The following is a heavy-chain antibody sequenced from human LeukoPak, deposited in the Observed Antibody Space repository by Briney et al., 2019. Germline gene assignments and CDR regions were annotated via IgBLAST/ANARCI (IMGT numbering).Heavy chain of an antibody. CDR2: IYYSGST. D-gene: IGHD1-1*01. Sequence: SETLSLTCTVSGGSISSSSYYWGWIRQPPGKGLEWIGSIYYSGSTYYNPSLKGRVTISVDTSKNQFSLKLSSVTAADTAVYYCARPLEGGWFDPWGQGTLVTVSS. V-gene: IGHV4-39*01. CDR3: ARPLEGGWFDP. CDR1: GGSISSSSYY. J-gene: IGHJ5*02.